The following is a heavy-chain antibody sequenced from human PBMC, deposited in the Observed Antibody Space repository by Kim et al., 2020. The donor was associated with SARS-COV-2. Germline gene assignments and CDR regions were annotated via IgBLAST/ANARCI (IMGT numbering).Heavy chain of an antibody. CDR1: GFTISSYS. Sequence: GGSLRLSCAASGFTISSYSMKWVRQASGQGLEWVSSISSSSSYIYYADSVKGRFTISRDNAKNSLYLQMHSLRAEDTSVYYSATDIVVVPAAFHYHYGM. J-gene: IGHJ6*01. CDR2: ISSSSSYI. D-gene: IGHD2-2*01. V-gene: IGHV3-21*01. CDR3: ATDIVVVPAAFHYHYGM.